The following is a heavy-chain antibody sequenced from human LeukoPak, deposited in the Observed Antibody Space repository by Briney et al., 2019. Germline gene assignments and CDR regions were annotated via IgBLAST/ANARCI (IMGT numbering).Heavy chain of an antibody. Sequence: ASVKVSCKASGYTFTGYYMHWVRQAPGQGLEWMGWINPNSGGTNYAQKFQGRVTMTRATSISTAYMELSRLTSDDTAVYYCARGSMVLGTSCFVNYWGQGTLVTVSS. CDR3: ARGSMVLGTSCFVNY. D-gene: IGHD2-2*01. CDR2: INPNSGGT. CDR1: GYTFTGYY. V-gene: IGHV1-2*02. J-gene: IGHJ4*02.